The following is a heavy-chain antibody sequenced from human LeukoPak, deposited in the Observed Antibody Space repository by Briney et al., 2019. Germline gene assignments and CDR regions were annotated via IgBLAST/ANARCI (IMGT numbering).Heavy chain of an antibody. CDR2: ISGDGRNI. CDR1: GFTFSSYW. D-gene: IGHD3-9*01. CDR3: TRDLMDYDVSTGLHHYYMDV. V-gene: IGHV3-74*01. Sequence: GGSLRLSCVASGFTFSSYWMHWVRQDPRKGLVWVSRISGDGRNINYADSVRGRFTISIDNAKNTLYLQMNTLRVEDTAVYYCTRDLMDYDVSTGLHHYYMDVWGQGTTVTVSS. J-gene: IGHJ6*02.